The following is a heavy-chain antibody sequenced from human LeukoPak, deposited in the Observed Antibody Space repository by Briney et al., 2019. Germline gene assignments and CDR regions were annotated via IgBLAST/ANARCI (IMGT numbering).Heavy chain of an antibody. J-gene: IGHJ4*02. D-gene: IGHD6-19*01. V-gene: IGHV4-4*07. CDR2: IYTTGSA. CDR3: ARGGVSVGTDY. CDR1: TGSMSGYF. Sequence: SETLSLTCTVSTGSMSGYFWTWLRQPAGKGLEWIGRIYTTGSAYYNPSLESRVTFSLDTSNNQFSLDVTSVTAADTAVYYCARGGVSVGTDYWGQGTLVTVSS.